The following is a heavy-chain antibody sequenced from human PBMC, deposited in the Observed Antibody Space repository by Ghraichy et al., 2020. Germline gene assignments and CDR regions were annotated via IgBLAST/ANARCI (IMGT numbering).Heavy chain of an antibody. CDR2: ISYSGST. V-gene: IGHV4-39*01. CDR1: GGSISSSGYY. D-gene: IGHD6-13*01. CDR3: VIPATAHNWFDP. J-gene: IGHJ5*02. Sequence: SQTLSLTCTVSGGSISSSGYYWGWIRQPPGKGLEWIGSISYSGSTYYNPSLKSRVTISVDTSKSQFSLGLTSVTAADTAVYYCVIPATAHNWFDPWGQGTLVTVSS.